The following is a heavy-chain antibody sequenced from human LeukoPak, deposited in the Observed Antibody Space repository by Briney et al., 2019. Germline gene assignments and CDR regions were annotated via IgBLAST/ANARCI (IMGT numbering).Heavy chain of an antibody. CDR3: ARGPDYYDSSGLDY. J-gene: IGHJ4*02. D-gene: IGHD3-22*01. V-gene: IGHV4-31*03. CDR1: GGSISSGGYY. CDR2: IYYSGST. Sequence: SQTLSLTCTVSGGSISSGGYYWSLIRQHPGKGLEWIGYIYYSGSTYYNPSLKSRVTISVDTSKNQFSLKLSSVTAADTAVYYCARGPDYYDSSGLDYWGQGTLVTVSS.